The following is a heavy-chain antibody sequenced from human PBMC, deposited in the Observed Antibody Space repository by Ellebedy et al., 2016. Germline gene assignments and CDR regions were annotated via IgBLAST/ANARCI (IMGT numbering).Heavy chain of an antibody. J-gene: IGHJ3*02. CDR1: GYTFTSYA. Sequence: ASVKVSCXASGYTFTSYAMHWVRQAPGQRLEWMGWINAGNGNTKYSQKFQGRVTMTEDTSTDTAYMELSSLRSEDTAVYYCATRSDAFDIWGQGTMVTVSS. CDR2: INAGNGNT. CDR3: ATRSDAFDI. V-gene: IGHV1-3*01.